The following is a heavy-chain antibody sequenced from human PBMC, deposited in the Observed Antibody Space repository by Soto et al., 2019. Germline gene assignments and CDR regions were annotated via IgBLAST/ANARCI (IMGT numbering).Heavy chain of an antibody. CDR2: ISGGGDRT. J-gene: IGHJ2*01. CDR1: A. CDR3: ARKVLGSTSRPDWWYFDL. D-gene: IGHD2-2*01. Sequence: AMDWVRQTPGKGLEWVSTISGGGDRTFDADTVKGRFTISRDNSKNTVNLQMNSLRADDTAVYYCARKVLGSTSRPDWWYFDLWGRGTLVTVSS. V-gene: IGHV3-23*01.